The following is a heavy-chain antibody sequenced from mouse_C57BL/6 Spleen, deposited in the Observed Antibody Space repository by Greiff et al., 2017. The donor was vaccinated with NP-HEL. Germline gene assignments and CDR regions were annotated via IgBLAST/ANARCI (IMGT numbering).Heavy chain of an antibody. V-gene: IGHV5-17*01. J-gene: IGHJ2*01. CDR2: ISRGSSSI. CDR1: GFTFSDYG. CDR3: AKGSDFDY. D-gene: IGHD1-1*01. Sequence: DVKLVESGGGLVKPGGSLKLSCAASGFTFSDYGMHWVRQAPEKGLEWVAYISRGSSSIYYADTVKGRFTISRDNAKNTLFLQMTSLRSEDAAMYYCAKGSDFDYWGQGTTLTVSS.